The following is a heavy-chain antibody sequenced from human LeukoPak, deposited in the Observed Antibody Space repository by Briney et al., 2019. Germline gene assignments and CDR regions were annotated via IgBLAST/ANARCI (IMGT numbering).Heavy chain of an antibody. CDR1: GYTFTSYG. J-gene: IGHJ4*02. CDR3: ARDAPVVVAATPLDY. D-gene: IGHD2-15*01. CDR2: ISAYNGNT. V-gene: IGHV1-18*01. Sequence: ASVKVSCKASGYTFTSYGISWVRQAPGQGLEWMGWISAYNGNTNYAQKLQGRVTMTTDTSTSTAYMELRILRSDDTAVYYCARDAPVVVAATPLDYWGQGTLVTVSS.